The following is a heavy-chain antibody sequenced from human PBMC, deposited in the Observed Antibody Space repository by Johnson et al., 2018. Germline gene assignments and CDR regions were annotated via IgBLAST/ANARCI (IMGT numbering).Heavy chain of an antibody. CDR1: GFTFSSYG. V-gene: IGHV3-30*18. D-gene: IGHD4-23*01. CDR3: AKGEYGGKKQDAFDI. Sequence: QVQLVESEGGVVQXGRSLRLXCAASGFTFSSYGMHWVRQAPGKGLEWVAVISYDGSNKYYADSVKGRFTISRDNSKNTLYLQMNSLRAEDTAVYYWAKGEYGGKKQDAFDIWGQGTMVTVSS. J-gene: IGHJ3*02. CDR2: ISYDGSNK.